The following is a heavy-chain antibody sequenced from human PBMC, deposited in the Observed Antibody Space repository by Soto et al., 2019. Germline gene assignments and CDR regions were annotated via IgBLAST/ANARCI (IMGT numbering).Heavy chain of an antibody. D-gene: IGHD1-26*01. V-gene: IGHV3-7*01. CDR3: VRDRSASYLEGFDY. CDR1: GFTFSSFW. CDR2: IKQDGSEK. Sequence: PGGSLRLSCAASGFTFSSFWMTWVRQAPGKGLEWVANIKQDGSEKYYVDSVKGRFTISRDNARNSLFLEMKSLRSEDTAVYSCVRDRSASYLEGFDYWGQGTLVTVSS. J-gene: IGHJ4*02.